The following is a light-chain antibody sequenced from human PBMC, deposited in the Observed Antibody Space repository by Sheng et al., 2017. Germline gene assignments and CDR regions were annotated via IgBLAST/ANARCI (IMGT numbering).Light chain of an antibody. J-gene: IGKJ4*01. CDR1: HNASTN. V-gene: IGKV3-15*01. CDR3: IXSPXY. CDR2: GAS. Sequence: EIVMTQSPATLSVSPGERATLSCRASHNASTNLAWYQHKPGQSPRLLFYGASTRATGIPARFSGSGSGTEFTLTISXLQSEDFXIXXXIXSPXYVGGRT.